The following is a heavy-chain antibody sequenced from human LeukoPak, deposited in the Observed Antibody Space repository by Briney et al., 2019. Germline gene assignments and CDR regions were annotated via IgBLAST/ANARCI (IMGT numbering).Heavy chain of an antibody. CDR2: IYYSGST. CDR1: GGSISSYY. CDR3: AKYVSTGWFDP. Sequence: SETLSHTCTVSGGSISSYYWSWIRQPPGKGLEWIGYIYYSGSTNYNPSLKSRVTISVDTSENQFSLKLSSVTAADTALYYCAKYVSTGWFDPWGQGTLVTVSS. D-gene: IGHD5/OR15-5a*01. V-gene: IGHV4-59*08. J-gene: IGHJ5*02.